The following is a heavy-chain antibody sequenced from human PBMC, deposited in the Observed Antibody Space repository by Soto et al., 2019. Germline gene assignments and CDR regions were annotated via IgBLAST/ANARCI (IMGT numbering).Heavy chain of an antibody. Sequence: GGSMRLSCAASGLTFSSYGMHWVRQTPGKGLEWVAVISYDGSNKYYADSVKGRFTISRDNSKNTLYLQMNSLRAEDTAVYYCARGIAARSHYFDYWGQGTLVTVSS. CDR2: ISYDGSNK. J-gene: IGHJ4*02. CDR3: ARGIAARSHYFDY. CDR1: GLTFSSYG. D-gene: IGHD6-6*01. V-gene: IGHV3-30*03.